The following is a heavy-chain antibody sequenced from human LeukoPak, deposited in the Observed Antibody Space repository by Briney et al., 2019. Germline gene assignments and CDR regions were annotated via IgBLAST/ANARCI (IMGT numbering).Heavy chain of an antibody. CDR2: INPSGGST. CDR1: GYTFTSYY. V-gene: IGHV1-46*01. Sequence: ASVKVSCKASGYTFTSYYMHWVRQAPGQGLEWMGLINPSGGSTSYAQKFQGRVTMTRDTSTSTVYMELSSLRSEDTAVYYCASRVRYCSSTSCYAGFDPWGQGTLVTVSS. CDR3: ASRVRYCSSTSCYAGFDP. J-gene: IGHJ5*02. D-gene: IGHD2-2*01.